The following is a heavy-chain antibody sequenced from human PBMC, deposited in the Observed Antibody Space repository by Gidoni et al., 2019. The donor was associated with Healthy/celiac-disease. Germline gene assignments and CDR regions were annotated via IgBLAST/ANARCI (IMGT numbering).Heavy chain of an antibody. CDR3: ARGGPAYYYDSSGSKPGFDI. D-gene: IGHD3-22*01. Sequence: QVQLVESGGGVVQPGRSLRLSCAASGFTFSSYAMHWVRQAPGKGLEWVAVISYDGSNKYYADSVKGRFTISRDNSKNTLYLQMNSLRAEDTAVYYCARGGPAYYYDSSGSKPGFDIWGQGTMVTVSS. V-gene: IGHV3-30*01. J-gene: IGHJ3*02. CDR1: GFTFSSYA. CDR2: ISYDGSNK.